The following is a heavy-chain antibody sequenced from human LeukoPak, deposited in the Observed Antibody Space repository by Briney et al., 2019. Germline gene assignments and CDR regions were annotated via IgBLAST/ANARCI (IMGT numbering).Heavy chain of an antibody. V-gene: IGHV4-59*01. CDR1: GDSISSYY. CDR3: ARDGAVVVAAPGQKGGDY. Sequence: SETLSLTCTVSGDSISSYYWSWIRQPPGKGLEWIGYMYYSGSTNYNPSLKSRVTISVDTSKNQFSLKLSSVTAADTAVYYCARDGAVVVAAPGQKGGDYWGQGTLVTVSS. CDR2: MYYSGST. D-gene: IGHD2-15*01. J-gene: IGHJ4*02.